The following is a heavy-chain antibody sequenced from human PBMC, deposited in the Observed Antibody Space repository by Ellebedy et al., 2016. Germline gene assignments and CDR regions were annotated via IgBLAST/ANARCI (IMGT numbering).Heavy chain of an antibody. CDR3: ARDVVGYGGDY. J-gene: IGHJ4*02. D-gene: IGHD2-15*01. CDR2: IYYSGST. CDR1: GGSISSYY. V-gene: IGHV4-59*12. Sequence: SETLSLTXTVPGGSISSYYWSWIRQPPGKGLEWIGYIYYSGSTNYNPSLKSRVTISVDTSKNQFSLKLSSVTAADTAVYYCARDVVGYGGDYWGQGTLVTVSS.